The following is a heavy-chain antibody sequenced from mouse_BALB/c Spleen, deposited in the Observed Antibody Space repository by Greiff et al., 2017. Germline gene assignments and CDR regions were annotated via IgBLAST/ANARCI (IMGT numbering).Heavy chain of an antibody. CDR3: ARRGYYGNYSYAMDY. CDR2: INPDSSTI. V-gene: IGHV4-1*02. CDR1: GFDFSRYW. Sequence: EVQGVESGGGLVQPGGSLKLSCAASGFDFSRYWMSWVRQAPGKGLEWIGEINPDSSTINYTPSLKDKFIISRDNAKNTLYLQMSKVRSEDTALYYCARRGYYGNYSYAMDYWGQGTSVTVSS. D-gene: IGHD2-1*01. J-gene: IGHJ4*01.